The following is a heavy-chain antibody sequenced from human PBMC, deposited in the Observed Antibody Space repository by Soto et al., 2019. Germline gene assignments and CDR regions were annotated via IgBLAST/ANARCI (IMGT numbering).Heavy chain of an antibody. CDR3: ARDSQDCSGGSCYYYYMDV. CDR1: GGTFSSYT. D-gene: IGHD2-15*01. Sequence: QVQLVQSGAEVKKPGSSVKVSCKASGGTFSSYTISWVRQAPGQGLEWMGRIIPILGIANYAQKFQGRVTITADKSTSTAYMELSSLRSDDTAVYYCARDSQDCSGGSCYYYYMDVWGKGTTVTVSS. J-gene: IGHJ6*03. V-gene: IGHV1-69*08. CDR2: IIPILGIA.